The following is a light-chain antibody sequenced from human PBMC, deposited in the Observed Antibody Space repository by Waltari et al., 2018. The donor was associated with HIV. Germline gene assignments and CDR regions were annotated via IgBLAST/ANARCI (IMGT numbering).Light chain of an antibody. Sequence: QSVLTQPASVTGSPGQSITISCTGTSNDVGGYNHVAWYQQHPGKAPKLLIYDVTNRPSGVSSRFSGSKSGNTASLAISGLRAEDEADYYCTSYRYSSKSYVFGTGTTVTVL. V-gene: IGLV2-14*03. CDR3: TSYRYSSKSYV. CDR1: SNDVGGYNH. CDR2: DVT. J-gene: IGLJ1*01.